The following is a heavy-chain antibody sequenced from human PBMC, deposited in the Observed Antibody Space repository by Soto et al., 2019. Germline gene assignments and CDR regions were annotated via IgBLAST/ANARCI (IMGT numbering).Heavy chain of an antibody. D-gene: IGHD6-13*01. CDR3: ARDGNIATGGTLAGY. Sequence: PGGSLRLSCAASGFVLSRYAMHWVRQAPGKGLEWVAVISYDGYNRYYADSVKGRFTISRDNSKSTVYLQMNSLISEDTAVYYCARDGNIATGGTLAGYWGQGTQVTVSS. CDR1: GFVLSRYA. CDR2: ISYDGYNR. J-gene: IGHJ4*02. V-gene: IGHV3-30-3*01.